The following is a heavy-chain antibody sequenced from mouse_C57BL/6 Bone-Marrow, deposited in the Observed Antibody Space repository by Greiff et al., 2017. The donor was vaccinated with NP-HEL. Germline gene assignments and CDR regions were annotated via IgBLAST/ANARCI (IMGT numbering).Heavy chain of an antibody. CDR3: ARGWDGYYVDFDY. J-gene: IGHJ2*01. Sequence: VQLQQSGPELVKPGASVKISCKASGYSFTSYYIHWVKQRPGQGLEWIGWIYPGSGNTKYNEKFKGKATLTADTSSSTAYMQLSSLTSEDSAVYYCARGWDGYYVDFDYWGQGTTLTVSS. CDR2: IYPGSGNT. D-gene: IGHD2-3*01. CDR1: GYSFTSYY. V-gene: IGHV1-66*01.